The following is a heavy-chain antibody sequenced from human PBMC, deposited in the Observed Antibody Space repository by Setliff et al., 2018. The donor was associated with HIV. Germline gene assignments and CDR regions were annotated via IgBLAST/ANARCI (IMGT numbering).Heavy chain of an antibody. J-gene: IGHJ6*03. CDR2: ISHTGSTV. Sequence: GGSLRLSCAASGFTFSSYEMNWVRQAPGKGLELVSYISHTGSTVYYADSVKGRFTISRDNAKNSLYLQMNSLRAEDTAVYYCARATQLRSGVVDPAAKYFYYYMDVWGKGTTVTVSS. D-gene: IGHD2-2*01. CDR3: ARATQLRSGVVDPAAKYFYYYMDV. CDR1: GFTFSSYE. V-gene: IGHV3-48*03.